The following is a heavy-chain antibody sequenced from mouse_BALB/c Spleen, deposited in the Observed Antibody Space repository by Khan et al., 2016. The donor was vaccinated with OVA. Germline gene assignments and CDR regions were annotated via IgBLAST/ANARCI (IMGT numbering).Heavy chain of an antibody. D-gene: IGHD2-12*01. CDR2: INTHSGVP. V-gene: IGHV9-4*02. Sequence: QIQLVQSGPELKKPGETLTLSCKVSGYTFTTAGIQWVQQMLGKGLQWIGWINTHSGVPKYAEAFKGRFAFSLEISVNTAYLQITNLKNEDTATYFCARGGAAYNRNDGGAMEYWGQGTSVTVSS. CDR1: GYTFTTAG. CDR3: ARGGAAYNRNDGGAMEY. J-gene: IGHJ4*01.